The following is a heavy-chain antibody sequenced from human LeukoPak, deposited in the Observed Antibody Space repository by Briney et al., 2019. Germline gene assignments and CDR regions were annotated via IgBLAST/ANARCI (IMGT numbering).Heavy chain of an antibody. CDR3: ARGELVWCS. CDR2: IYNSGNT. J-gene: IGHJ4*02. D-gene: IGHD4/OR15-4a*01. Sequence: SETLSLTCTVSGASISTGGYYWSWIRQLPGKGLEWIGYIYNSGNTFYNPSLKSRITMSVDTSKNQFSLNLSSVTAADTAVYYCARGELVWCSWGQGTLVTVSS. V-gene: IGHV4-31*03. CDR1: GASISTGGYY.